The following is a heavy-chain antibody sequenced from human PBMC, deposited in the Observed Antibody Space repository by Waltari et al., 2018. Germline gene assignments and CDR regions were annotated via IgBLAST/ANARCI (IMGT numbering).Heavy chain of an antibody. J-gene: IGHJ6*03. Sequence: QVQLVQSGAEVKKPGASVKVSCAAPGYTFTGRYLHWVSQAPGQGLEWMGRVKPNSGVTDYAQKYQDRVTRTRDTSSSTAYMELSGLRSDDTAVYYCAREDTHSYYYFLDVWGKGTTVTVSS. CDR2: VKPNSGVT. CDR3: AREDTHSYYYFLDV. CDR1: GYTFTGRY. V-gene: IGHV1-2*06.